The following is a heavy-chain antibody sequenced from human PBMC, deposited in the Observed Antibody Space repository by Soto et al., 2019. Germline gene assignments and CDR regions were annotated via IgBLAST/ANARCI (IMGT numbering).Heavy chain of an antibody. CDR3: ARGHFDFWSGYFATIDY. D-gene: IGHD3-3*01. Sequence: SSETLSLTCTVSGGSISSYYWSWIRQPPGKGLEWIGYIHYSGSTKYNPSLKSRVTISADTSKNQFSLKLSSVTAADTAVYYCARGHFDFWSGYFATIDYWGQGTLVTASS. CDR1: GGSISSYY. V-gene: IGHV4-59*08. J-gene: IGHJ4*02. CDR2: IHYSGST.